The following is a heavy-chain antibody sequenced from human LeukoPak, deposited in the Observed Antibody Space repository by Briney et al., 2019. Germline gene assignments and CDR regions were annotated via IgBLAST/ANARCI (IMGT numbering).Heavy chain of an antibody. Sequence: ASVKVSCKASGYTFTSYGISWVRQAPGQGLEWMGWISAYNGNTNYAQKLQGRVTMTTDTSTSTAYMELRSLRSVDTAVYYCARESYDSSGCYPGYWGQGTLVTVSS. CDR3: ARESYDSSGCYPGY. V-gene: IGHV1-18*01. J-gene: IGHJ4*02. CDR2: ISAYNGNT. CDR1: GYTFTSYG. D-gene: IGHD3-22*01.